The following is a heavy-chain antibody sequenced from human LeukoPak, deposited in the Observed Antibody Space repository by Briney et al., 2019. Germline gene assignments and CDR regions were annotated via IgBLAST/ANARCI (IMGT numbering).Heavy chain of an antibody. CDR1: GYTFTGYY. V-gene: IGHV1-2*02. CDR2: INPNSGGT. CDR3: ARGGGITMVRGALNWFDP. D-gene: IGHD3-10*01. Sequence: ASVKVSCKASGYTFTGYYMHWVRQAPGQGLEWMGWINPNSGGTNYAQKFQGRVTMTRDTSISTAYMELSRLRSDDTAVYYCARGGGITMVRGALNWFDPWGQGTLVTVSS. J-gene: IGHJ5*02.